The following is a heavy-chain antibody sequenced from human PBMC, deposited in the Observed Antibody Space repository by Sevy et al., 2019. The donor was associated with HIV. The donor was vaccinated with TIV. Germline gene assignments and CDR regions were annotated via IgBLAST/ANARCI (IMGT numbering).Heavy chain of an antibody. Sequence: GGSLRLSCAASGFDFFNAWMSWVRQAPGKGLEWVGRIKSKTDGGTTDYAAPVKGRFTISRDDSKNTLYLQMNSLKTEDTAVYYCTTEDHTAMVTGAFDYWGQGTLVTVSS. CDR1: GFDFFNAW. CDR2: IKSKTDGGTT. CDR3: TTEDHTAMVTGAFDY. J-gene: IGHJ4*02. V-gene: IGHV3-15*01. D-gene: IGHD5-18*01.